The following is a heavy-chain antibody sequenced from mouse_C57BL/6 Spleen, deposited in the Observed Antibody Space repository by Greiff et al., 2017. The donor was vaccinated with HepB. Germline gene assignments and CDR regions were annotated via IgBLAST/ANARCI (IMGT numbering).Heavy chain of an antibody. Sequence: VQLQQPGAELVKPGASVKLSCKASGYTFTSYWMHWVKQRPGQGLEWIGMIHPNSGSTNYNEKFKSKATLTVDKSSSTAYMQLSSLTSEDSAVYYCARRYYGWYFDVWGTGTTVTVSS. V-gene: IGHV1-64*01. CDR2: IHPNSGST. J-gene: IGHJ1*03. D-gene: IGHD1-1*02. CDR3: ARRYYGWYFDV. CDR1: GYTFTSYW.